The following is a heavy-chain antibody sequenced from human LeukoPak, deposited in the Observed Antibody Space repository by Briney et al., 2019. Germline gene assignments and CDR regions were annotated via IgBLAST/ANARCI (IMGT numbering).Heavy chain of an antibody. J-gene: IGHJ4*02. D-gene: IGHD1-26*01. CDR2: ISNSGSTI. Sequence: PGGSLRLSCAASRFMFSDYYMSWIRQAPGKGLEWVSYISNSGSTISYADSVKGRFTISRDNAKNSLYLQMNSLRAEDTAVYYCTTDGVGIEGATFDYWGQGTLVTVSS. CDR3: TTDGVGIEGATFDY. CDR1: RFMFSDYY. V-gene: IGHV3-11*01.